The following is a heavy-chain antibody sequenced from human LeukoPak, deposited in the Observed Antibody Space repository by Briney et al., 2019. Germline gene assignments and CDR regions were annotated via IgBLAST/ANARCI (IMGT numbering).Heavy chain of an antibody. CDR3: TRPFSVLGYYYDSSGYYFYDY. D-gene: IGHD3-22*01. CDR2: ISAYNGNT. J-gene: IGHJ4*02. V-gene: IGHV1-18*01. CDR1: GYTFTSYG. Sequence: ASVKVSCKASGYTFTSYGISWVRQAPGQGLEWMGWISAYNGNTNYAQKLQGRVTMTTDTSTSTAYIEMRSLRSDDTAVYYYTRPFSVLGYYYDSSGYYFYDYWGQGTLVTVSS.